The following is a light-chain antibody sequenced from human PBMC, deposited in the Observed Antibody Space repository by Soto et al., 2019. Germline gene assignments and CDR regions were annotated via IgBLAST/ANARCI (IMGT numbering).Light chain of an antibody. CDR2: GAS. V-gene: IGKV3-15*01. CDR1: QSVSSN. J-gene: IGKJ2*01. CDR3: QQYSNWYT. Sequence: EIVMTQSPATLSVSPGERATLSCRASQSVSSNLAWYQQKPGQAPRLLIYGASTRATGIPARFSGSGSGTEFTRTISSLQSEDFVVYYCQQYSNWYTFGQGTKLEIK.